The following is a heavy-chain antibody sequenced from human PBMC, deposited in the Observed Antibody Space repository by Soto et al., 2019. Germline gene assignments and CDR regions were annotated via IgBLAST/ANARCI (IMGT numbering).Heavy chain of an antibody. CDR3: AREVQVATITMFDY. J-gene: IGHJ4*02. D-gene: IGHD5-12*01. V-gene: IGHV4-31*03. CDR2: IYYSGST. Sequence: PSETLSLTCTVSGGSISSGGYYWSWIRQHPGKGLEWIGYIYYSGSTYYNPSLKSRVTISVDTSKNQFSLKLSSVTAADTAVYYCAREVQVATITMFDYWGQGTLVTVSS. CDR1: GGSISSGGYY.